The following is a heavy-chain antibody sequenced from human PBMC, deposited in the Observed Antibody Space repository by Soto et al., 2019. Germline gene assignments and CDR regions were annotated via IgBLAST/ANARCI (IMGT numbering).Heavy chain of an antibody. CDR1: GYSFTDYH. D-gene: IGHD2-8*01. V-gene: IGHV1-2*04. CDR2: INPKGGGT. J-gene: IGHJ6*02. Sequence: ASVKVSCKASGYSFTDYHIHWVRQAPGQGLEWLGRINPKGGGTSTAQKFQGWVTMTTDTSISTASMELTRLTSDDTAIYYCARGDSTDCSNGVCSFFYNHDMDVWGQGTTVTVSS. CDR3: ARGDSTDCSNGVCSFFYNHDMDV.